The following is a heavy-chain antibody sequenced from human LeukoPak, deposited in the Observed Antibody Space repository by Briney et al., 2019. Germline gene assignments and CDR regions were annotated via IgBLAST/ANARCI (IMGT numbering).Heavy chain of an antibody. CDR1: GGSFSGYY. Sequence: SETLSLTCAVYGGSFSGYYWSWIRQPPGKGLEWIGEINHSGSTNYNPSLKSRVTISVDTSKNQFSLKLSSVTAADTAVYYCARERITMVRGVNYPPPARTYYFDYWGQGTLVTVSS. J-gene: IGHJ4*02. D-gene: IGHD3-10*01. V-gene: IGHV4-34*01. CDR3: ARERITMVRGVNYPPPARTYYFDY. CDR2: INHSGST.